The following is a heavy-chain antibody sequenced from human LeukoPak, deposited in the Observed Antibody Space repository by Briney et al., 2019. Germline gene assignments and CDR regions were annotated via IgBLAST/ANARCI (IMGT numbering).Heavy chain of an antibody. D-gene: IGHD3-10*01. CDR3: ARETDYYDSVNWVFDF. CDR2: IDPIGGST. Sequence: SVKVSCKASGYTFTSYYLHWVRQAPGQGLEWMGIIDPIGGSTSYAQKFQGRVTITRDTSTSTVYMELSSLRSEDTAVYYCARETDYYDSVNWVFDFWGQGKRVTVSS. V-gene: IGHV1-46*01. J-gene: IGHJ4*02. CDR1: GYTFTSYY.